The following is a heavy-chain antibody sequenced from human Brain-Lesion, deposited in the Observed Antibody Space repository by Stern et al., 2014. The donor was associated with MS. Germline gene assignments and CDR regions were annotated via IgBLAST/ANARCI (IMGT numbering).Heavy chain of an antibody. CDR1: GYIFTGYY. CDR2: INPNTCAT. CDR3: ARDQRGITIFGVVTDYYYLGMDV. V-gene: IGHV1-2*02. J-gene: IGHJ6*02. D-gene: IGHD3-3*01. Sequence: VQLVESGAEVKKPGASGKVSCKTSGYIFTGYYIHWVRQAPGQGLAWMAWINPNTCATKYAQKFQGRVTMSRDTSISTAYVELSSLTSDDTAVYYCARDQRGITIFGVVTDYYYLGMDVWGQGTTVTVSS.